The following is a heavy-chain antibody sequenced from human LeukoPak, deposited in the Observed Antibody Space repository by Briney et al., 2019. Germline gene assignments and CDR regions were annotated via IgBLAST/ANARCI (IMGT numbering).Heavy chain of an antibody. CDR1: GYTFTSYA. CDR3: ARDPDYYDSSGYQTYYYYMDV. D-gene: IGHD3-22*01. CDR2: INTNTGNP. J-gene: IGHJ6*03. Sequence: GASVKVSCKASGYTFTSYAMNWVRQAPGQGLEWMGWINTNTGNPTYAQGFTGRFVFSLDTSVSTAYLQISSLKAEDTAVYYCARDPDYYDSSGYQTYYYYMDVWGKGTTVTVSS. V-gene: IGHV7-4-1*02.